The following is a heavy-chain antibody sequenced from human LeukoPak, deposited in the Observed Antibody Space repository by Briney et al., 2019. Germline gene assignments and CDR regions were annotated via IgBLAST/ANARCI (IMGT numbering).Heavy chain of an antibody. CDR2: IYYSGST. V-gene: IGHV4-59*08. Sequence: SETLSLTCTVSGGSISSYYWSWIRQPPGKGLEWIGYIYYSGSTNYNPSLKSRVTISVDTSKNQFSLKLSSVTAADTAVYYCARQDLIAAAGTPYFDYWGQGTLVTVSS. CDR1: GGSISSYY. J-gene: IGHJ4*02. D-gene: IGHD6-13*01. CDR3: ARQDLIAAAGTPYFDY.